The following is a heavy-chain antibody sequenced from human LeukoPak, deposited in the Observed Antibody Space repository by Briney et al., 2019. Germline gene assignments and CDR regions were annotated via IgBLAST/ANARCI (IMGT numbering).Heavy chain of an antibody. Sequence: ASVKVSCKASGYTFTSYYMHWVRQAPGQGLEWMGIINPSGGSTSYAQKFQGRVTMTRDTSTSTVYMELSSLRSEDTAVYYCARFSAHPDSSGYSRGADYWGQGTLVTVSS. CDR2: INPSGGST. J-gene: IGHJ4*02. CDR1: GYTFTSYY. D-gene: IGHD3-22*01. CDR3: ARFSAHPDSSGYSRGADY. V-gene: IGHV1-46*01.